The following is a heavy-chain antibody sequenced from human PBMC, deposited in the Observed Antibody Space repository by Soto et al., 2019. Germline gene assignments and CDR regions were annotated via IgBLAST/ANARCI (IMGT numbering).Heavy chain of an antibody. Sequence: QITLKESGQTLVKPTQMLTLTCTFSGFSLTTRGVGVGWIRQPPGEALEWLALIYWDDDERYSPSLSSRLTITKDTSKNQVVLTMTNMEPVDTGTYYCAHSYSSSPDDGFDVWGQGTRVTVSS. CDR2: IYWDDDE. CDR3: AHSYSSSPDDGFDV. D-gene: IGHD6-6*01. CDR1: GFSLTTRGVG. J-gene: IGHJ3*01. V-gene: IGHV2-5*02.